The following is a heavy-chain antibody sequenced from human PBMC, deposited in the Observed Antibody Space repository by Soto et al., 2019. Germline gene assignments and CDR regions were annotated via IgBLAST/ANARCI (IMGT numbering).Heavy chain of an antibody. CDR1: GGSISSGDYY. CDR2: IYYSGST. V-gene: IGHV4-30-4*01. D-gene: IGHD4-4*01. Sequence: ASETLSLTCTVSGGSISSGDYYWSWIRQPPGKGLEWIGYIYYSGSTYYNPSLKSRVTISVDTSKNQFSLKLSSVTAADTAVYYCARASPYSNYAIDYWGQGTLVTVSS. CDR3: ARASPYSNYAIDY. J-gene: IGHJ4*02.